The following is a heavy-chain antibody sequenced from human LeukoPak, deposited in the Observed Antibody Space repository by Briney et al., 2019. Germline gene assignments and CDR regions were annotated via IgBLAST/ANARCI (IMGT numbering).Heavy chain of an antibody. J-gene: IGHJ4*02. D-gene: IGHD3-22*01. CDR1: GFTFRSYA. Sequence: GGSLRLSCAASGFTFRSYAMNWVRQAPGKGLEWVSYISSSGSTIYYVDSVKGRFTISRDNAKNSLYLQMNSLRAEDTSVYYCARAGTDSSGYYYVDYWGQGTLVTVSS. CDR2: ISSSGSTI. V-gene: IGHV3-48*03. CDR3: ARAGTDSSGYYYVDY.